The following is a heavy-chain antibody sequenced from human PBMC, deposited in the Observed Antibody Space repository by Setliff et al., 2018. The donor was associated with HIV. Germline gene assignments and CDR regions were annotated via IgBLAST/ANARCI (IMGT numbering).Heavy chain of an antibody. Sequence: ASVKVSCKISGYTLTELSIHWVRQAPGKGLEWMANFDPEDGETFYAQKFQGRLTMNEDTSTDTAYLELSSLRSDDTAMYYCATDPGYSSTWYSESFQHWGQGTVVTVSS. V-gene: IGHV1-24*01. J-gene: IGHJ1*01. CDR2: FDPEDGET. D-gene: IGHD6-13*01. CDR3: ATDPGYSSTWYSESFQH. CDR1: GYTLTELS.